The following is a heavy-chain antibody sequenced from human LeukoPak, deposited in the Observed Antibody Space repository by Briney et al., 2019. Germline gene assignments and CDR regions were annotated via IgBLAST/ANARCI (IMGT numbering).Heavy chain of an antibody. CDR1: RFTFSDFA. CDR3: AKGPKTVTAWYFDL. Sequence: GGSLRLSCAASRFTFSDFAMSWVRQAPGKGLEWVSTIGGTGDDTYYADSVKGRFTISRDNSKNTLYLQMNSLRAEDTAVYYCAKGPKTVTAWYFDLWGRGTLVTVSS. J-gene: IGHJ2*01. CDR2: IGGTGDDT. D-gene: IGHD4-11*01. V-gene: IGHV3-23*01.